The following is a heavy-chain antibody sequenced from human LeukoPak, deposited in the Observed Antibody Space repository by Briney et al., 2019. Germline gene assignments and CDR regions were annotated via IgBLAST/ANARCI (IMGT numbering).Heavy chain of an antibody. Sequence: RASVKVSCKASGYTFTSYDINWVRQATGQGLEWMGWMNPNSGNTGYAQKFQGRVTMTRNTSISTAYMELSSLRSEDTAVYYCARGSSGYYYLRPYYFDYWGQGTLVTVSS. J-gene: IGHJ4*02. V-gene: IGHV1-8*01. D-gene: IGHD3-22*01. CDR3: ARGSSGYYYLRPYYFDY. CDR1: GYTFTSYD. CDR2: MNPNSGNT.